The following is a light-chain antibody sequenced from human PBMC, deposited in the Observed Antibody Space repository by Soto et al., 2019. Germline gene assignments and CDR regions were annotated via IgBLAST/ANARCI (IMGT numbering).Light chain of an antibody. Sequence: EIVLTQSPGTLSSSPGARATLSCRASHSVSSTYLACYQQKPGQAPRLLISAASNRATGIPDRCSCSGSGTDFALNITRLEPEDFGVYYGHQYCSSSCTFGQGT. CDR2: AAS. CDR1: HSVSSTY. V-gene: IGKV3-20*01. J-gene: IGKJ1*01. CDR3: HQYCSSSCT.